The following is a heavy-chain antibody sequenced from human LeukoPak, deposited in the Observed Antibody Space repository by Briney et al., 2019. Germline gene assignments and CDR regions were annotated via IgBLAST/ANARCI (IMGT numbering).Heavy chain of an antibody. J-gene: IGHJ4*02. Sequence: GGSLRLSCATPGFNFSSYWMSWVRQAPGKGLEWVANIEEDGGEKYYVDSVKGRFTISRDNAKNSLYLQMNSLRAEDTAVYYCAREGGDIADTGFDFWGQGTLVTVSS. CDR3: AREGGDIADTGFDF. V-gene: IGHV3-7*01. CDR1: GFNFSSYW. CDR2: IEEDGGEK. D-gene: IGHD2-15*01.